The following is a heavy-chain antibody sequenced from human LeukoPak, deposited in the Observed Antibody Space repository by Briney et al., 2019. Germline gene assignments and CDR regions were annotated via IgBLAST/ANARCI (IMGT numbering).Heavy chain of an antibody. V-gene: IGHV3-23*01. Sequence: PGGSLRLSCAASGLTFSTYAMSWVRQAPGKGLEWVSGMSGSGDSIYYADSVKGRFTISRDNSKNTLYLQMNSLRAEDTAVYYCAKEKGSGGWPPMDVWGQGTTVPVSS. CDR1: GLTFSTYA. J-gene: IGHJ6*01. CDR2: MSGSGDSI. D-gene: IGHD6-25*01. CDR3: AKEKGSGGWPPMDV.